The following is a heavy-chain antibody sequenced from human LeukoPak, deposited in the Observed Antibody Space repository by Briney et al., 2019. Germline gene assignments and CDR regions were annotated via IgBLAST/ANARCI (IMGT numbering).Heavy chain of an antibody. CDR1: GFTFSSYA. D-gene: IGHD4-17*01. Sequence: GRSLRLSCAAPGFTFSSYAMHWVRQAPGKGLEWVAVISYDGSNKYYADSVKGRFTISRDNSKNTLYLQMNSLRAEDTAVYYCARPHAYDYASLLYGMDVWGQGTTVTVSS. CDR2: ISYDGSNK. V-gene: IGHV3-30-3*01. J-gene: IGHJ6*02. CDR3: ARPHAYDYASLLYGMDV.